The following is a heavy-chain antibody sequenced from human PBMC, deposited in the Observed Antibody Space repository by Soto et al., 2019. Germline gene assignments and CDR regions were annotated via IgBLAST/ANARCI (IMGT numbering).Heavy chain of an antibody. CDR2: IIPILGIA. CDR3: AKIAVAGSNWFDP. V-gene: IGHV1-69*02. CDR1: GGTFSSYT. J-gene: IGHJ5*02. Sequence: SVKVSCKASGGTFSSYTISWVRQAPGQGLEWMGRIIPILGIANYAQKFQGRVTITADKSTSTAYMELSSLRSDDTAVYYCAKIAVAGSNWFDPWGQGTLVTVSS. D-gene: IGHD6-19*01.